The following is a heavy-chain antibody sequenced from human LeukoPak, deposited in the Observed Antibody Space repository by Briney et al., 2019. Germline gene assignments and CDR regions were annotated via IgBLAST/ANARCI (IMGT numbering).Heavy chain of an antibody. Sequence: SETLSLTCTVSGGSISSYYWSWIRQPPGKGLEWIGYIYYSGSTNYNPSLKSRVTISVDTSKNQFSLKLSSVTAADTAVYYCARSYYYDSSGYSEPYYFDYCGQGTLVTVSS. CDR2: IYYSGST. CDR1: GGSISSYY. CDR3: ARSYYYDSSGYSEPYYFDY. J-gene: IGHJ4*02. V-gene: IGHV4-59*08. D-gene: IGHD3-22*01.